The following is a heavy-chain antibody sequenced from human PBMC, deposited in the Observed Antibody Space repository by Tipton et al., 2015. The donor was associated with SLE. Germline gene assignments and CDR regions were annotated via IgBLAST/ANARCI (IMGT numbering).Heavy chain of an antibody. J-gene: IGHJ3*01. CDR2: ISYSGGT. Sequence: TLSLTSTVSGGSISGGSISSHYGIWIRQPPGKGLEPIGYISYSGGTDYNPSLKSRVTISIDRSKTQFSLKLNSVTAADTAVYFCAGEGLTAREGSFDLWGQGTMVTVSS. V-gene: IGHV4-61*01. CDR3: AGEGLTAREGSFDL. D-gene: IGHD2-15*01. CDR1: GGSISGGSISSHY.